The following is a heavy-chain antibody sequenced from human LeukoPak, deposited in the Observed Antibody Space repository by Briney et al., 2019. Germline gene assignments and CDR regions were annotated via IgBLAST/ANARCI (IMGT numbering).Heavy chain of an antibody. D-gene: IGHD6-19*01. CDR1: GGSTSSYY. V-gene: IGHV4-4*09. J-gene: IGHJ4*02. Sequence: PSETLSLTCTVSGGSTSSYYWSWIRQPPGKGLEWIGYIYTSGSTNYNPSLKSRVTISVDTSKNQFSLKLSSVTAADTAVYYCARSLRSSGWDYYFDYWGQRTQVTVSS. CDR3: ARSLRSSGWDYYFDY. CDR2: IYTSGST.